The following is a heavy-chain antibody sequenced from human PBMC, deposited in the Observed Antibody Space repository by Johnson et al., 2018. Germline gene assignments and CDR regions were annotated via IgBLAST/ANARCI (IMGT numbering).Heavy chain of an antibody. J-gene: IGHJ3*02. D-gene: IGHD3-22*01. CDR2: MNPNSGNT. CDR3: ARGPYCYDSSGYYAFDI. CDR1: GYTFTSYD. Sequence: QVQLVQSGAEVKKPGASVKVSCKASGYTFTSYDINWVRQATGQGLEWMGWMNPNSGNTGYAQKFQGRVTMTRNTPISTAYMELSSLGSEDTAVYYCARGPYCYDSSGYYAFDIWGQGTMVTVSS. V-gene: IGHV1-8*01.